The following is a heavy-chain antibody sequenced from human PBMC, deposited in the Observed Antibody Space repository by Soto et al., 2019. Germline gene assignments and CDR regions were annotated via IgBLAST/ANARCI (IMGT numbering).Heavy chain of an antibody. Sequence: LSLTCTVSGGSISSGGYYWSWIRQHPGKGLEWIGYIYYSGSTYYNPSLKSRVTISVDTSKNQFSLKLSSVTAADTAVYYCARDPTSHYGSGESLSYYYYGMDVWGQGTTVTVSS. D-gene: IGHD3-10*01. CDR2: IYYSGST. CDR3: ARDPTSHYGSGESLSYYYYGMDV. V-gene: IGHV4-31*03. CDR1: GGSISSGGYY. J-gene: IGHJ6*02.